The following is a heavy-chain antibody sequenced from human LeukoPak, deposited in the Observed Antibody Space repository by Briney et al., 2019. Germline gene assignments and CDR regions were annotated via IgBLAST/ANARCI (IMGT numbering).Heavy chain of an antibody. V-gene: IGHV3-21*01. CDR2: ISSSSSYI. CDR3: ARENPLSDAFDI. D-gene: IGHD1-14*01. CDR1: GFTFSSYS. J-gene: IGHJ3*02. Sequence: NPGGSLRLSCAASGFTFSSYSMNWVRQAPGKGLEWVSSISSSSSYIYYADSVKGRFTISRDNAKNSLYLQMNSLRAEDTAVYYCARENPLSDAFDIWGQGTMVTVSS.